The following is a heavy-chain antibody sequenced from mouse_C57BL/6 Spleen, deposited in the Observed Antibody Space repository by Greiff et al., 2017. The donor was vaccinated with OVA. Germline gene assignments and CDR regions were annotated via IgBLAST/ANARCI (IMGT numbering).Heavy chain of an antibody. CDR1: GYTFTDYY. Sequence: VQLQQSGPELVKPGASVKIPCKASGYTFTDYYMDWVKQSHGKSLEWIGDINPNNGGTIYNQKFKGKATFTVDKSTSTAYMELRVLTSENTSVYYYARRGLRQAMDYWGQGTSVTVSS. CDR2: INPNNGGT. D-gene: IGHD2-4*01. J-gene: IGHJ4*01. CDR3: ARRGLRQAMDY. V-gene: IGHV1-18*01.